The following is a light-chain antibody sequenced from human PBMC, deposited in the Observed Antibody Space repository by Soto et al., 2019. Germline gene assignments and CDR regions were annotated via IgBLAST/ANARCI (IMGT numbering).Light chain of an antibody. V-gene: IGKV1-39*01. CDR2: AAS. Sequence: DIQMTQSPSSLSASVGDRVTITCRASQSISSYLNWYQQKPGKAPKLLIYAASSLQSGVPSRFSGSGSGTDFTLTISSLQPEDFATYYCQQSYSTPTTLGGGTKVDIK. CDR3: QQSYSTPTT. J-gene: IGKJ4*01. CDR1: QSISSY.